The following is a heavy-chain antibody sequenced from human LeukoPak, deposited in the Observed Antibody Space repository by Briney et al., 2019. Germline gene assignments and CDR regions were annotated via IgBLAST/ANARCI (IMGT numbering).Heavy chain of an antibody. D-gene: IGHD3-10*01. CDR1: GFTLDDYA. Sequence: GGSLRLSCAASGFTLDDYAMHWVRHAPGKGLEWVSGISWNSGSIGYADSVKGRFTISRDNAKNSLYLQMNSLRAEDTALYYCAKGRWFGESYFDYWGQGTLVTVSS. V-gene: IGHV3-9*01. CDR2: ISWNSGSI. J-gene: IGHJ4*02. CDR3: AKGRWFGESYFDY.